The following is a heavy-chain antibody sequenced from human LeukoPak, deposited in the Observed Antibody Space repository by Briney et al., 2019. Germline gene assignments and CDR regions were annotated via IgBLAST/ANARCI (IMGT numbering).Heavy chain of an antibody. J-gene: IGHJ4*02. CDR2: INHSGST. Sequence: SETLSLTCAVHGGSFSGYYWSWIRQPPGKGLEWIGEINHSGSTNYNPSLRSRVTISVDTSKNQFSLKLSSVTAADTAVYYCARGVVVPAAIPLYYFDYRGQGTLVTVSS. CDR1: GGSFSGYY. CDR3: ARGVVVPAAIPLYYFDY. D-gene: IGHD2-2*01. V-gene: IGHV4-34*01.